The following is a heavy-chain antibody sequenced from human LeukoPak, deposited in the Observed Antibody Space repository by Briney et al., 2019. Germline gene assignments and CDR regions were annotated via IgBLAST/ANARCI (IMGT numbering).Heavy chain of an antibody. CDR3: AKDISGGDCPDY. J-gene: IGHJ4*02. D-gene: IGHD2-21*02. Sequence: GGSLRLSCAASEFTFSSFGMHWVRQAPGKGLEWVAFIQYDGSYKEYGDSVKGRFTISRDNSKNTLYLQMNNLRGDDTAVYYCAKDISGGDCPDYWGQGTLVTVSS. CDR2: IQYDGSYK. CDR1: EFTFSSFG. V-gene: IGHV3-30*02.